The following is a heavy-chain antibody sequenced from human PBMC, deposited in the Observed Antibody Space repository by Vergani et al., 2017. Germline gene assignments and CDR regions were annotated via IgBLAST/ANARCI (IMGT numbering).Heavy chain of an antibody. Sequence: EVELVQSGPELRKPGESLKISCKGSEYSFGNYWIGWVRQMPGKGLEWMGIIDPADSDTRYSPSFQGQVTISADKSISTAFLQWDSLKASDTALYYCARHTTYTDSWCQGALVIVSS. CDR3: ARHTTYTDS. D-gene: IGHD1-1*01. CDR1: EYSFGNYW. J-gene: IGHJ4*02. V-gene: IGHV5-51*01. CDR2: IDPADSDT.